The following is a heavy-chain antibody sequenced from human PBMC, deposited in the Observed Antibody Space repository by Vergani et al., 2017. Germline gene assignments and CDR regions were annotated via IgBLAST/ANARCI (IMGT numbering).Heavy chain of an antibody. CDR3: ARVGSSGGIDY. D-gene: IGHD2-15*01. CDR2: IGTAGDT. Sequence: EVQLVESGGGLVQPGGSLRLSCAASGFTFSSYDMHWVRQATGKGLEWVSAIGTAGDTYYPGSVKGRFTISRENAKNSLYLKMNSLRAGDTAVYYCARVGSSGGIDYWGQGTLVTVSS. V-gene: IGHV3-13*01. J-gene: IGHJ4*02. CDR1: GFTFSSYD.